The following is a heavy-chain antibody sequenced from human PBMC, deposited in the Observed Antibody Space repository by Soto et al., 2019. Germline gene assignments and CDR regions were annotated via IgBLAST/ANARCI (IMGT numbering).Heavy chain of an antibody. CDR3: ASARGVDS. D-gene: IGHD3-16*01. CDR1: GFTFSNHW. CDR2: IKADGSEK. J-gene: IGHJ5*01. V-gene: IGHV3-7*03. Sequence: EVHLVESGGGLVQPGGSLRLSCAGSGFTFSNHWMNWVRQAPGKGLEWVANIKADGSEKYYVDSVKCRFTISRDNAKNSLYLQMNSLRAEDTAVDYCASARGVDSWGQGTLVTVSS.